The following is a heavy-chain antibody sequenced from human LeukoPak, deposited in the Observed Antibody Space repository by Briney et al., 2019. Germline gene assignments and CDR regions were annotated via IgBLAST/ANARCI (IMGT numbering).Heavy chain of an antibody. Sequence: SSVKVSCKASGGTFSSYAISWVRQAPGQGLEWMGGIIPIFGTANYAQKFQGRVTITTDESTSTAYKELSSLRSEDTAVYYCARTYYYGSGSYYKITYYYYMDVWGKGTTVTVSS. V-gene: IGHV1-69*05. CDR3: ARTYYYGSGSYYKITYYYYMDV. D-gene: IGHD3-10*01. CDR1: GGTFSSYA. CDR2: IIPIFGTA. J-gene: IGHJ6*03.